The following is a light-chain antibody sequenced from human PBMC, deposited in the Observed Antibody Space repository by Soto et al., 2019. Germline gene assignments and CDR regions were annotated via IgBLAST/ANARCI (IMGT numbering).Light chain of an antibody. CDR1: SSDVGAYNS. Sequence: QSVLTQPASVSGSPGQSFTISCTGTSSDVGAYNSVSWYQQHPGNAPKLMIYDVSHRPSGVSNRFSGSKSGNTASLTISGLQAEDEADYYCSSYTTSNTLVFGGGTKVTVL. CDR3: SSYTTSNTLV. J-gene: IGLJ2*01. V-gene: IGLV2-14*01. CDR2: DVS.